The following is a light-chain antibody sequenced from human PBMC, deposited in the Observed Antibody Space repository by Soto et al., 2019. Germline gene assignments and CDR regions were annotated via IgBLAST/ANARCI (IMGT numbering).Light chain of an antibody. J-gene: IGKJ1*01. CDR1: QSIDMY. V-gene: IGKV1-5*03. Sequence: DIQMTQSPSTLSSSAGERVTITCRASQSIDMYLAWYQQKPGQAPSILIYRASSLQSGVPSRFSSSGSGTEFTLAISSLQPDDFATYYYRQSNTNPWTFGQGTKVDIK. CDR3: RQSNTNPWT. CDR2: RAS.